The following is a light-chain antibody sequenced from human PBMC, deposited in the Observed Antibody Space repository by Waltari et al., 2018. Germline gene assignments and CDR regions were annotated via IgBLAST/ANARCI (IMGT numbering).Light chain of an antibody. CDR2: GNP. Sequence: QSVLTQPPSVSGAPGQRVTISCTGSSSNIGAGYDVHWYQQLPGPAPKLLVFGNPNRPSGVPDRFSGSKSGTSASLAITGLQAEDEADYYCQSSDIWLSGHAVFGGGTRLIVL. J-gene: IGLJ2*01. CDR1: SSNIGAGYD. CDR3: QSSDIWLSGHAV. V-gene: IGLV1-40*01.